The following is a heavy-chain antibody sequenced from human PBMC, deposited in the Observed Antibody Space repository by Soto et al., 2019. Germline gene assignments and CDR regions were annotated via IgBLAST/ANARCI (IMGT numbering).Heavy chain of an antibody. CDR2: IYYTGIT. V-gene: IGHV4-31*03. Sequence: RSLTCTVAGGSISSGSYFLSWVRQLPGEGLEWICNIYYTGITYYKLSLKSWVVISVDTSKNHFSLTVTSLTAADTAIYYCARELLAPTTHLDGCDHGTLVTVSS. CDR3: ARELLAPTTHLDG. D-gene: IGHD2-21*02. J-gene: IGHJ4*01. CDR1: GGSISSGSYF.